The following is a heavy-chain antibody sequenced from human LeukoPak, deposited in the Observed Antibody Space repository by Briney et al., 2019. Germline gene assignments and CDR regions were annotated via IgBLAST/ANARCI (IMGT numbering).Heavy chain of an antibody. J-gene: IGHJ6*03. CDR1: GGTFSSYA. CDR2: IIPIFGTA. D-gene: IGHD5/OR15-5a*01. CDR3: ARAPVSTYYYYYYMDV. V-gene: IGHV1-69*05. Sequence: ASVKVSCKASGGTFSSYAISWVRQAPGQGLEWRGGIIPIFGTANYAQKFQGRVTITTDESTSTAYMELSSLRSEDTAVYYCARAPVSTYYYYYYMDVWGKGTTVTVSS.